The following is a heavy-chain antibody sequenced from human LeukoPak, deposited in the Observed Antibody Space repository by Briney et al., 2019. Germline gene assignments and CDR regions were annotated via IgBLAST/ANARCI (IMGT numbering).Heavy chain of an antibody. CDR3: AKEKTVAGWYFDL. Sequence: GGSLRLSCVASGFPFDIYWMSWVRQGPGKGLEWVANIKSDGSEEYYADSVKGRLTVSRDNAKNSLFLQMNRLRVGDTAVYYCAKEKTVAGWYFDLWGRGTLVTVSS. CDR2: IKSDGSEE. V-gene: IGHV3-7*01. J-gene: IGHJ2*01. CDR1: GFPFDIYW. D-gene: IGHD6-19*01.